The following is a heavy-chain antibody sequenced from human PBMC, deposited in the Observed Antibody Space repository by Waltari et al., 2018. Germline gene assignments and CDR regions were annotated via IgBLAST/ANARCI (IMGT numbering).Heavy chain of an antibody. J-gene: IGHJ6*02. CDR3: ARGWQQLDYYYGMDV. CDR1: GGPFRSHA. Sequence: QVQLVQSGAEVKQPGSSVKVSCKASGGPFRSHALSWLRQPPGQGLEWRGGIIPIFGTANYAQKFQGRVTITADESTSTAYMELSSLRSEDTAVYYCARGWQQLDYYYGMDVWGQGTTVTVSS. CDR2: IIPIFGTA. D-gene: IGHD6-13*01. V-gene: IGHV1-69*01.